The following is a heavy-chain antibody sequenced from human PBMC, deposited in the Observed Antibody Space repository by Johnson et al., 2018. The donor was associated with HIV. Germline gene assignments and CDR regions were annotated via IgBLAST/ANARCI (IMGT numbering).Heavy chain of an antibody. V-gene: IGHV3-33*03. Sequence: QVQLVESGGGVVQPGRSLRLSCAASGFTFSSYGMHWVRQAPGKGLEWVSLISWDGGSTYYADSVKGRFTISRDNAKNSLYLQMNSLRAEDTAVYYCALEYSSSRGAFDIWGQGTLVTVSS. CDR2: ISWDGGST. J-gene: IGHJ3*02. CDR1: GFTFSSYG. D-gene: IGHD6-6*01. CDR3: ALEYSSSRGAFDI.